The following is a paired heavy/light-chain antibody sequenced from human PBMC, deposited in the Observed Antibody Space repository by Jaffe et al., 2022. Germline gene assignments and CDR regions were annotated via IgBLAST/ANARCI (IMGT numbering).Heavy chain of an antibody. Sequence: QVQLVQSGAEVKKPGASVKLSCMASGYTFTTYVMHWVRQAPGQRLEWVGWINAGNGDTKYSQKFQGRVSITRDTSASTGYMELSSLRSEDTAVYYCAREIDRYGRYFDYWGQGTLVTVSS. CDR2: INAGNGDT. J-gene: IGHJ4*02. D-gene: IGHD4-17*01. V-gene: IGHV1-3*01. CDR1: GYTFTTYV. CDR3: AREIDRYGRYFDY.
Light chain of an antibody. CDR1: QSISTY. Sequence: DIQMTQSPSSLSASVGDTVTITCRASQSISTYLNWYQQKPGKAPELLIYAASSLQSGVPSRVSGSGSGTDFTLTISSLQPEDFATYYCQQSYSTPRTFGQGTKVEVK. J-gene: IGKJ1*01. CDR2: AAS. V-gene: IGKV1-39*01. CDR3: QQSYSTPRT.